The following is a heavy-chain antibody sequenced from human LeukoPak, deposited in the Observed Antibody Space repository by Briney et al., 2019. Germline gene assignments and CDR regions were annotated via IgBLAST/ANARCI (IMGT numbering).Heavy chain of an antibody. CDR3: ARVSVATAFDY. D-gene: IGHD2-15*01. J-gene: IGHJ4*02. V-gene: IGHV3-64*01. Sequence: PGGSLRLSCAASGFTFSSYAMHWVRQAPGKGLEYVSAISSNGGSTYYANSVKGRFTISRDNSENTLYLQMGSLRAEDMAVYYCARVSVATAFDYWGQGTLVTVSS. CDR2: ISSNGGST. CDR1: GFTFSSYA.